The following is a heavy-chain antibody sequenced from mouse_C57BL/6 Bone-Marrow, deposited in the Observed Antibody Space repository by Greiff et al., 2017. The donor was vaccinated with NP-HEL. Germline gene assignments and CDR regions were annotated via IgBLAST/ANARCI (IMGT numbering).Heavy chain of an antibody. D-gene: IGHD1-1*01. V-gene: IGHV3-6*01. J-gene: IGHJ3*01. CDR1: GYSITRGYY. Sequence: EVQLQQSGPGLVKPSQSLSLTCSVTGYSITRGYYWNWIRQFPGNKLEWMGYISYDGSNNYNPSLKNRISITRDTSKNQFFLKLNSVTTEDTATYYCAREGGLLLRSPWFAYWGQGTLVTVSA. CDR3: AREGGLLLRSPWFAY. CDR2: ISYDGSN.